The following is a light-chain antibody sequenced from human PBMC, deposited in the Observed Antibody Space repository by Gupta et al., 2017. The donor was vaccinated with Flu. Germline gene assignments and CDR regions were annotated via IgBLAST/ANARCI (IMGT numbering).Light chain of an antibody. Sequence: TITCQASQGINYYLIWYQHKPGKAPKLLIYDATNLETGVASRFRGSGSGTDFTFTISSLQPDDIATYYCQQYESYPYTFGQGTKLEIK. CDR3: QQYESYPYT. V-gene: IGKV1-33*01. CDR2: DAT. CDR1: QGINYY. J-gene: IGKJ2*01.